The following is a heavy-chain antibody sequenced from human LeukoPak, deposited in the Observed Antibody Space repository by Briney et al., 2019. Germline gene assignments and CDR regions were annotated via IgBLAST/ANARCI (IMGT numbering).Heavy chain of an antibody. J-gene: IGHJ3*02. Sequence: SVKVSCKASGGTFSSYAISWVRQAPGQGLEWMGGIIPIFGTANYAQKFQGRVTITADESTSTAYMELSSLRSEDTAVYYCAKDRGRDIGSHSIYGAFDIWGQGTMVTVSS. CDR1: GGTFSSYA. V-gene: IGHV1-69*01. D-gene: IGHD1-26*01. CDR2: IIPIFGTA. CDR3: AKDRGRDIGSHSIYGAFDI.